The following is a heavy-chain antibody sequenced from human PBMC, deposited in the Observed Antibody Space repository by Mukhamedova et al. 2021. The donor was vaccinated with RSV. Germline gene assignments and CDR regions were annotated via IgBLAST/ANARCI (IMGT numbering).Heavy chain of an antibody. CDR2: TGDT. J-gene: IGHJ4*02. CDR3: ARHFGSYTLGGRGEGF. Sequence: TGDTNYAQRVQDRLTMTTDTSTNTAYLELRSLTSDDTAIYYCARHFGSYTLGGRGEGFWGQGTLVTVSS. V-gene: IGHV1-18*01. D-gene: IGHD2-15*01.